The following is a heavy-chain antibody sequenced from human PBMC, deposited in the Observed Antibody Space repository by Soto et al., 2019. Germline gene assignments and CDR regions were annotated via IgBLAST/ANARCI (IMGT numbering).Heavy chain of an antibody. CDR1: GFTFTSSA. CDR3: AGQERKDFGADCYDAYNI. V-gene: IGHV1-58*01. D-gene: IGHD2-21*01. J-gene: IGHJ3*02. Sequence: ASVKVSCKASGFTFTSSAVQCVRQARGQRLEWIGWIVVGRGNTNYAQKFQERVTITRDMSTSTAYMELSSLRSEDTAVYYCAGQERKDFGADCYDAYNIWGTFTMVT. CDR2: IVVGRGNT.